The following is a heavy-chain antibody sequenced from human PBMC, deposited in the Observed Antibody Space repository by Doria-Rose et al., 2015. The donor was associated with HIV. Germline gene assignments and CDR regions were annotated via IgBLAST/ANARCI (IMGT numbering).Heavy chain of an antibody. CDR2: IRFDGSDK. CDR1: GFTFSSYG. J-gene: IGHJ6*02. CDR3: AKDRSALGRIYGMDV. Sequence: SGGGVVQPGGSLRLSCGAAGFTFSSYGMHWVRQAPGKGLEWVAFIRFDGSDKFYGGSVKGRFTIYRDNSENTLYLQMNSLRGEDTALYYCAKDRSALGRIYGMDVWGQGTTVTVSS. D-gene: IGHD1-26*01. V-gene: IGHV3-30*02.